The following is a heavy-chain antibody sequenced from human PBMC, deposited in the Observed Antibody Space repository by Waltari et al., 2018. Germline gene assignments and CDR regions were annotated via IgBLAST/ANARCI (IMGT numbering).Heavy chain of an antibody. Sequence: QVQLVQSGAEVKKPGSSVKVSCQTFGGTFSRNTISWVRQAPGQGLEWMGGIIPMFGTTSYAQKFQDRVTITADESTSTAYIEVSTLRSEDTAVYYCAKVHRGYYYWGQGTPVTVSS. D-gene: IGHD3-22*01. CDR3: AKVHRGYYY. CDR1: GGTFSRNT. CDR2: IIPMFGTT. V-gene: IGHV1-69*01. J-gene: IGHJ4*02.